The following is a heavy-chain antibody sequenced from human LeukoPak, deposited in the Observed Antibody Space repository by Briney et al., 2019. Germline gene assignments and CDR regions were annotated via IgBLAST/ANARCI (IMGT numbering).Heavy chain of an antibody. D-gene: IGHD5-24*01. V-gene: IGHV3-74*01. CDR1: EFTFSSLW. CDR2: INTDGTTT. CDR3: ATAGNYRFDY. J-gene: IGHJ4*02. Sequence: PGGSLRLSCVVSEFTFSSLWMHWVRQAPGQGLVWVSRINTDGTTTNYADSVKGRFTISRDNAKNTLYLQMNSLRADDTAVYYCATAGNYRFDYWGQGTLVTVPS.